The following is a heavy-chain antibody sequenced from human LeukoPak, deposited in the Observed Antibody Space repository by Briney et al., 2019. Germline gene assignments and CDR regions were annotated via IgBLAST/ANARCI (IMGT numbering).Heavy chain of an antibody. CDR1: GGTFSSYA. D-gene: IGHD3-9*01. Sequence: ASVKVSCKASGGTFSSYAISWVRQAPGQGLEWMGGIIYIFGTAHYAQKFQGRVTITADESTSTAYMELSSLRSEDTAVYYCAISYDILPPRGEWGSYNWFDPWGQGTLVTVSS. J-gene: IGHJ5*02. CDR2: IIYIFGTA. CDR3: AISYDILPPRGEWGSYNWFDP. V-gene: IGHV1-69*13.